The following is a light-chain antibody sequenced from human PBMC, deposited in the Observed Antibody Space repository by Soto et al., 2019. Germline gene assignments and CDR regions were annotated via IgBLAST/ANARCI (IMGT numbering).Light chain of an antibody. CDR2: EVS. CDR3: ISYTVSRSYV. V-gene: IGLV2-14*01. J-gene: IGLJ1*01. Sequence: QSVLTQPASVSGSPGQSITTSCTGTSSDVGGYNYVSWYQHHPGKAPKLMIHEVSDRPSGISNRFSGSKSGNTASLTISGLQAEDEADYYCISYTVSRSYVFGTGTKVTVL. CDR1: SSDVGGYNY.